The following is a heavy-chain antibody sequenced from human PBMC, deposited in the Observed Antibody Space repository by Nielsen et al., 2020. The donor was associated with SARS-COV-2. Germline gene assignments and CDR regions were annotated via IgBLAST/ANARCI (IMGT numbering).Heavy chain of an antibody. CDR3: ARGGRAPDY. Sequence: WICQPPGKGLEWVAFIRYDGSNKYYADSVRGRFTISRDNSKNTVYLQMNSLRAEDTAVYSCARGGRAPDYWGQGTLVTVSS. V-gene: IGHV3-30*02. J-gene: IGHJ4*02. CDR2: IRYDGSNK.